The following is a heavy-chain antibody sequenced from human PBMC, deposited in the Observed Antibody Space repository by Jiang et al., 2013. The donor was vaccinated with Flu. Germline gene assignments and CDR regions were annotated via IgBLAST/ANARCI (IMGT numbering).Heavy chain of an antibody. CDR3: ANGPSSSWLDSVY. D-gene: IGHD6-13*01. J-gene: IGHJ4*02. Sequence: VQLVESGGGVVQPGRSLRLSCAASGFTFSNYGMHWVRQAPGKGLEWVAVVSYDGNNKYYADSVKGRLTISRDNSKNTLYLQMDSLKVEDTAVYYCANGPSSSWLDSVYWGQGTLVTVSS. CDR1: GFTFSNYG. CDR2: VSYDGNNK. V-gene: IGHV3-30*18.